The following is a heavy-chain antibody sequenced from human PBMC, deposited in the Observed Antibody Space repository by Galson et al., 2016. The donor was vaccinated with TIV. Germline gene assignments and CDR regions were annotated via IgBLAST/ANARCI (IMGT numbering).Heavy chain of an antibody. CDR2: INRNTGDT. CDR3: ASDPTAVTGSYFDS. Sequence: SVKVSCKASEYTFIDHYIPWVRQAPEQGLEWMGWINRNTGDTKYEQKLQGRITITTDTSVNTAYVELTSLRSADTAVYYCASDPTAVTGSYFDSWGQGTLVTVSS. D-gene: IGHD3-10*01. CDR1: EYTFIDHY. J-gene: IGHJ4*02. V-gene: IGHV1-2*02.